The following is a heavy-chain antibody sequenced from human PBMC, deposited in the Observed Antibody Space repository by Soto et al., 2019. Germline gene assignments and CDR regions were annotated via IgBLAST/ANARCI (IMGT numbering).Heavy chain of an antibody. V-gene: IGHV3-15*01. D-gene: IGHD3-10*01. Sequence: EVQLVESGGGLVKPGGSLRLSCAASGFTFSNAWMSWVRQAPGKGLEWVGRIKSKTDGGTTDYAAPVKGRFTISRDDSKNTLELQMNSLKTEDTAVYYCTARDVLLWFGELPPYYYYGMDVWGQGTTVTVSS. CDR2: IKSKTDGGTT. CDR3: TARDVLLWFGELPPYYYYGMDV. J-gene: IGHJ6*02. CDR1: GFTFSNAW.